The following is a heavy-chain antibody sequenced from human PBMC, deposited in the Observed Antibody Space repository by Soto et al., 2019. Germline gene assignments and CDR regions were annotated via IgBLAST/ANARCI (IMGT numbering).Heavy chain of an antibody. CDR1: GFTFANYD. CDR2: ISSSGDFI. V-gene: IGHV3-21*01. CDR3: ASTRDSSGYHDY. J-gene: IGHJ4*02. Sequence: GGSLRLSCAASAFTSGFTFANYDMNWVRQAPGKGLEWVSSISSSGDFISYADSMQGRITVSRDNAKNSLHLQMNTLKAKDTAVYYWASTRDSSGYHDYWGQGALVTVSS. D-gene: IGHD3-22*01.